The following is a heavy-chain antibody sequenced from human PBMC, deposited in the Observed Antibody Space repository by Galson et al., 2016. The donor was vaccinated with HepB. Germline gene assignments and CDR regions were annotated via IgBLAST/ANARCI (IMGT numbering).Heavy chain of an antibody. D-gene: IGHD2/OR15-2a*01. J-gene: IGHJ4*02. Sequence: SLRLFCAGSGFLFRSYGMHWVRQAPGKGLEWVAADSMDGRRKFYSDSVKGRFTISRDNSNNMLFLQMDSLRPDDTAVYYCAKRHEYCPPVGCSVDYWGQGTLVSVSS. CDR2: DSMDGRRK. V-gene: IGHV3-30*18. CDR1: GFLFRSYG. CDR3: AKRHEYCPPVGCSVDY.